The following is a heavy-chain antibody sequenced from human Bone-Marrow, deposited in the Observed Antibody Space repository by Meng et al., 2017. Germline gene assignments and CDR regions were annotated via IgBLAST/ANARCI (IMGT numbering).Heavy chain of an antibody. D-gene: IGHD5-18*01. Sequence: GGSLRLSCAASGFTFSSYSMNWVRQAPGKGLEGVSSISSSSSYIYYADSVKGRFTISRDNAKNSLYLQMNSLRAEDTAVYYCARELDRGYSYAIDYWGQGTLVTVSS. CDR3: ARELDRGYSYAIDY. CDR1: GFTFSSYS. CDR2: ISSSSSYI. J-gene: IGHJ4*02. V-gene: IGHV3-21*01.